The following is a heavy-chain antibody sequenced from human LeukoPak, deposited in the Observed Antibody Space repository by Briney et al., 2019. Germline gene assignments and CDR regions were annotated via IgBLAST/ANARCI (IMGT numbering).Heavy chain of an antibody. D-gene: IGHD4-17*01. CDR3: ARDRDYAFDY. CDR1: GFTVSGHP. V-gene: IGHV3-48*02. J-gene: IGHJ4*02. CDR2: IDSDTYGNTI. Sequence: GGSLRLSCAASGFTVSGHPMSWVRQAPGKGLEWISYIDSDTYGNTIYYPHAVKGRFTISRDNAKNSLYLQMDSLRDEDTAVYYCARDRDYAFDYWGQGTLVTVSS.